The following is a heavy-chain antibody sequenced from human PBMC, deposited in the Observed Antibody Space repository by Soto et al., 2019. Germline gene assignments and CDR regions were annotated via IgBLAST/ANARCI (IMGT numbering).Heavy chain of an antibody. V-gene: IGHV1-24*01. CDR2: FDPEDGET. CDR1: GYTLTELS. D-gene: IGHD2-8*01. CDR3: ATYSPYCTNGVCYTGPFDY. J-gene: IGHJ4*02. Sequence: ASVKVSCKVSGYTLTELSMHWVRQAPGKGLEWMGGFDPEDGETIYAQKFQGRVTMTEDTSTDTAYMELSSLRSEDTAVYYCATYSPYCTNGVCYTGPFDYWGQGTLVTVPQ.